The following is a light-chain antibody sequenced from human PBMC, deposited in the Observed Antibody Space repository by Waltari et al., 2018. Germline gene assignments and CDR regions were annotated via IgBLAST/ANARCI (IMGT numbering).Light chain of an antibody. CDR2: SDH. J-gene: IGLJ3*02. V-gene: IGLV1-44*01. Sequence: QSVLTQPPSASGTPGQRVTMSCSGSSSTIGKNSVNWYQQVPGTAPKLLIYSDHQRPSGVPARFFGSKSDTSASLAISGLQSDDEADYYCATWDDSLKGWVFGGGTKLTVL. CDR3: ATWDDSLKGWV. CDR1: SSTIGKNS.